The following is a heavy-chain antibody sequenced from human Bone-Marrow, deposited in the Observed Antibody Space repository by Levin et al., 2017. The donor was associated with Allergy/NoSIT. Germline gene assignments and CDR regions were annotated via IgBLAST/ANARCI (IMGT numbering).Heavy chain of an antibody. V-gene: IGHV4-30-4*01. D-gene: IGHD3-16*01. J-gene: IGHJ4*02. CDR3: ARGELLRGEGDY. CDR1: GGSLISDDYY. Sequence: SETLSLTCTVSGGSLISDDYYWSWIRQTPGKGLEWIGYIYYSGSTYFNPSFRSRVSMSVDTSKNQFSLKLNSVTAADTAIYYCARGELLRGEGDYWGQGTLVTVSS. CDR2: IYYSGST.